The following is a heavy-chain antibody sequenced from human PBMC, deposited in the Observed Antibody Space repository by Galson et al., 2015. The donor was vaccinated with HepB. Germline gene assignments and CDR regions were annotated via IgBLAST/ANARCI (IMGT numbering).Heavy chain of an antibody. J-gene: IGHJ4*02. Sequence: SLRLSCAASGFALSGSAIHWVRQASGKGPEWVGRIRSKANNYATSYVPSLKGRFTISRDDSKNMAYLHMKSLKIEDTAVHYCTRMGDFSGYSSRWGQGTLVTVSS. CDR2: IRSKANNYAT. CDR3: TRMGDFSGYSSR. D-gene: IGHD6-13*01. CDR1: GFALSGSA. V-gene: IGHV3-73*01.